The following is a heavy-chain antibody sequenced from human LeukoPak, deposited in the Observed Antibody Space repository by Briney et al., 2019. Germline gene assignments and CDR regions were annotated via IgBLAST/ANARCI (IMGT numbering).Heavy chain of an antibody. CDR2: MNPNSGNT. Sequence: GASVKVSCKASAYTFTSYNINWVRQATGQGLEWMGWMNPNSGNTGYAQKFQGRVTMTRNTSISTAYMELSSLTSEDTAVYYCARDGSRSYYDRGWFDPWGQGTLVTVSS. CDR3: ARDGSRSYYDRGWFDP. V-gene: IGHV1-8*01. J-gene: IGHJ5*02. CDR1: AYTFTSYN. D-gene: IGHD3-10*01.